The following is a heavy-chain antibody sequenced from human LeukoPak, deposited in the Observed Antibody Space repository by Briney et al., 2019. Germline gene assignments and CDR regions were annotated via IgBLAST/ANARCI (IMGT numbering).Heavy chain of an antibody. Sequence: ASVKVSCKASGYTFTSYDFNWVRQATGQRPEWMGWMSPNSGDTGYAQEFQDRVTMIRNTSISTAYMELSSLRSDDTAVYYCARGPPNWGYDYWGPGTLVTVSS. J-gene: IGHJ4*02. D-gene: IGHD7-27*01. V-gene: IGHV1-8*01. CDR2: MSPNSGDT. CDR1: GYTFTSYD. CDR3: ARGPPNWGYDY.